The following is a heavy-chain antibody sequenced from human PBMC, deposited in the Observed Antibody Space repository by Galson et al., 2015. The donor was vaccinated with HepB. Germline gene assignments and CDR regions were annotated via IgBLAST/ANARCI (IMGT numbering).Heavy chain of an antibody. CDR1: GFTLSSYG. Sequence: SLRLSCAGSGFTLSSYGMHWVRQAPGKGLEWVAVIWYDGSNKNYADSVKGRFTISRDNSKSTLHLQMNSLRAEDTAVYYCASSRSSWYHHFDYWGQGTLVTVSS. CDR3: ASSRSSWYHHFDY. V-gene: IGHV3-33*08. D-gene: IGHD6-13*01. CDR2: IWYDGSNK. J-gene: IGHJ4*02.